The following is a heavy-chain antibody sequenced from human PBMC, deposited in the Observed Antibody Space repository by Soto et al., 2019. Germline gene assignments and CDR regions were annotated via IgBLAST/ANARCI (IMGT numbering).Heavy chain of an antibody. CDR1: GFTFSSHW. V-gene: IGHV3-74*01. CDR2: INSDGSTT. Sequence: EVQLVESGGGLVQPGGSLRLSCAASGFTFSSHWMYWVRQAPGKGLVWVSRINSDGSTTSYGDSVKGRFTISRDNARNTMYRQMDSLRAEDTAVYYCVRGSTTWYVSFDYWGQGTLVTVSS. D-gene: IGHD2-15*01. J-gene: IGHJ4*02. CDR3: VRGSTTWYVSFDY.